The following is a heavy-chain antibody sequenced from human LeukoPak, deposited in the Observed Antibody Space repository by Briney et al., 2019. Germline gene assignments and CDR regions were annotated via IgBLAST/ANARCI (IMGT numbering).Heavy chain of an antibody. Sequence: ASVKVSCKASGGTFNTYAISWVRQAPGLGLEWMGWISPNSGDTNYAQNLQGRVTMTTDTSTSTAYMELRSLRSDDTAVYYCARGGMLSVAGLDYWGQGALVTVSS. D-gene: IGHD3-10*02. CDR2: ISPNSGDT. CDR1: GGTFNTYA. J-gene: IGHJ4*02. V-gene: IGHV1-18*01. CDR3: ARGGMLSVAGLDY.